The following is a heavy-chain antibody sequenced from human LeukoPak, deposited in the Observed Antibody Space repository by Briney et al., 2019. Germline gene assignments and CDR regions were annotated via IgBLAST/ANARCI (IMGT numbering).Heavy chain of an antibody. Sequence: SQTLSLTCAISGDSVSSNSVTWNWIRQSPSRGLEWLGRTYYRSTWYNDYAVSVKSRITINPDTSKNQFSLQLNSVTPEDTAVYYCARRAVSGSYTYFDYWGQGTLVTVSS. CDR3: ARRAVSGSYTYFDY. CDR2: TYYRSTWYN. V-gene: IGHV6-1*01. J-gene: IGHJ4*02. D-gene: IGHD1-26*01. CDR1: GDSVSSNSVT.